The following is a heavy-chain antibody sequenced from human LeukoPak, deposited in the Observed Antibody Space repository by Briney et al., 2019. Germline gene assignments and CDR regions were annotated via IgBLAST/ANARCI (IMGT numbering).Heavy chain of an antibody. J-gene: IGHJ6*03. CDR1: GFTFGDYA. Sequence: GRSLRLSCTASGFTFGDYAMSWVRQAPGKGLEWVGFIRSKAYGGTTEYAASVKGRFTISRDDSKSIAYLQMNSLKPEDTAVYYCTRDGGYSSSWYNPYYYYYYMDVWGKGTTVTVSS. V-gene: IGHV3-49*04. CDR2: IRSKAYGGTT. CDR3: TRDGGYSSSWYNPYYYYYYMDV. D-gene: IGHD6-13*01.